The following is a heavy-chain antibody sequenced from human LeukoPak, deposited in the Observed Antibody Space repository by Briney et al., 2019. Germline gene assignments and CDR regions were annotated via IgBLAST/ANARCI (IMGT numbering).Heavy chain of an antibody. CDR1: GFTFSSYA. CDR3: AXXXXXXXXXXXXXXXDX. CDR2: ISGSGGST. V-gene: IGHV3-23*01. J-gene: IGHJ3*02. Sequence: GGSLRLSCAASGFTFSSYAMSWVRQAPGKGLEWVSAISGSGGSTYYADSVKGRFTISRDNSKNTLYLQMNSLRAEDTAVYYCAXXXXXXXXXXXXXXXDXXXQGTMVXV.